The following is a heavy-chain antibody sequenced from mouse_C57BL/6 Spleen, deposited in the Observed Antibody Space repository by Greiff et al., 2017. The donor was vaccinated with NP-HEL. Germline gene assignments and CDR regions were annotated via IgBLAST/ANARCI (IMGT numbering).Heavy chain of an antibody. D-gene: IGHD1-1*01. V-gene: IGHV7-3*01. CDR2: IRNKANGYTT. J-gene: IGHJ1*03. Sequence: EVKLVESGGGLVQPGGSLSLSCAASGFTFTDYYMSWVRQPPGKALEWLGFIRNKANGYTTEYSASVKGRFTISRDNSQSILYLQMNALRAEDSATYYCARYIDYDGSSYPWYFDVWGTGTTVTVSS. CDR1: GFTFTDYY. CDR3: ARYIDYDGSSYPWYFDV.